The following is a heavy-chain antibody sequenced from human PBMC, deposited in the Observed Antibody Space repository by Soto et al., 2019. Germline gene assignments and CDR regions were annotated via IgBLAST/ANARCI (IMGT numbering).Heavy chain of an antibody. CDR1: GFPFTSYG. D-gene: IGHD3-10*01. CDR3: VGGQYYFDY. CDR2: ISYDGSDK. V-gene: IGHV3-30*03. J-gene: IGHJ4*02. Sequence: QVQLVESGGGVVQPGRSLRLSCAASGFPFTSYGMHWVREGPDKGLEWVAIISYDGSDKYNADSVKGRFTISGDNTKNTLYLQMNSLRPEDTALYYCVGGQYYFDYRGQGTLVIVSS.